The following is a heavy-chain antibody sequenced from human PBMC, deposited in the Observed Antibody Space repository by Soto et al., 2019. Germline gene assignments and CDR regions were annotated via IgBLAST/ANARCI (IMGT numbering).Heavy chain of an antibody. J-gene: IGHJ4*02. V-gene: IGHV4-31*03. CDR2: IYYSGST. D-gene: IGHD3-10*01. Sequence: QVQLQESGPGLVKPSQTLSLTCTVSGGSISSGGYYWSWIRQHPGKGLEWIGYIYYSGSTYYNPSLKSRVXTSADXXKNQFSLKLSSVTAADTAVYYCARSYGSGSGYFDYWGQGTLVTVSS. CDR3: ARSYGSGSGYFDY. CDR1: GGSISSGGYY.